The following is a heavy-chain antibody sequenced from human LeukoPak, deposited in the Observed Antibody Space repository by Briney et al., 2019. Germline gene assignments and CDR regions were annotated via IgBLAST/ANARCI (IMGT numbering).Heavy chain of an antibody. CDR1: GFTFSSYG. CDR3: AKSPTYYYDTSGYRYFDY. Sequence: GGSLRLSCAASGFTFSSYGMSWVRQAPGKGLEWVSGISGSGGSTYYADSVKGRFTISRDNSKNTLYQQMNSLRAEDTAVYYCAKSPTYYYDTSGYRYFDYWGQGTLVTVSS. J-gene: IGHJ4*02. V-gene: IGHV3-23*01. CDR2: ISGSGGST. D-gene: IGHD3-22*01.